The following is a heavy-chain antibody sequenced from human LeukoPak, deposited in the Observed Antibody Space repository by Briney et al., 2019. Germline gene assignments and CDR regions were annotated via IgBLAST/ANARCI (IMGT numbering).Heavy chain of an antibody. CDR2: INAYNGHT. Sequence: ASVKVSCKAFGYTFSNSDISWVRQAPGQGLEWMGWINAYNGHTNYAQNFQGRVTLTTHTSTSTAYMELRSLRSDDTAVYYCARGGRYYFDYWGQGTLVTVS. CDR3: ARGGRYYFDY. V-gene: IGHV1-18*01. CDR1: GYTFSNSD. D-gene: IGHD6-25*01. J-gene: IGHJ4*02.